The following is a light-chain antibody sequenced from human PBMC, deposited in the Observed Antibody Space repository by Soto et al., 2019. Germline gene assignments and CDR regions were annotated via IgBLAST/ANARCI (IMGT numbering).Light chain of an antibody. Sequence: DIQMTQSPSTLSASVGARVTITCRASQSISSWLAWYRQTPGEAPKLLIYEGSILDRGVPSRFSGSGSGTEFTLTISSLQPDDFATFYCQQYNTYSRTFGQGTRVEIK. J-gene: IGKJ1*01. CDR3: QQYNTYSRT. V-gene: IGKV1-5*03. CDR1: QSISSW. CDR2: EGS.